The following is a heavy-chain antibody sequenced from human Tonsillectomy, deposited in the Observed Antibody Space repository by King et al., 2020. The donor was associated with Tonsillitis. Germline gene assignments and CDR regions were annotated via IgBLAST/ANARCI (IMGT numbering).Heavy chain of an antibody. V-gene: IGHV3-23*04. Sequence: EVQLVESGGAWVQPGGSLRLSCAASGFAFSSYAMSWVRQAPGKGPEWVSAITGSGSKTYYADSVEGRLTISRDNSKNTLYLQMNSLRAEDTAIYYCARGSWGVGPYYGMDVWGRGTTVTVSS. CDR2: ITGSGSKT. J-gene: IGHJ6*02. CDR1: GFAFSSYA. D-gene: IGHD1-26*01. CDR3: ARGSWGVGPYYGMDV.